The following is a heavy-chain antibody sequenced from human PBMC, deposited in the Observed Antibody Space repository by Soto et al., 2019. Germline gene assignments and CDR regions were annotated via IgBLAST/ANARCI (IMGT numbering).Heavy chain of an antibody. CDR3: EKGHDNYFYYGVDV. Sequence: SVKVSCKTSGDTLSSFAISWVRQAPGQGLEWVGTFIPVVGMAKYGHSFQGRVAISADESTNTLFMELSSLRFEDTAVYFCEKGHDNYFYYGVDVWGQGTTVTVS. CDR1: GDTLSSFA. D-gene: IGHD1-1*01. V-gene: IGHV1-69*04. J-gene: IGHJ6*02. CDR2: FIPVVGMA.